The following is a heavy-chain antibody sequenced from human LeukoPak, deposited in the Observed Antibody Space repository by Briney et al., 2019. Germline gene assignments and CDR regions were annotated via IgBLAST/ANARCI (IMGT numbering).Heavy chain of an antibody. J-gene: IGHJ5*02. CDR2: ISTSGTTK. CDR1: GLMFSSYE. V-gene: IGHV3-48*03. Sequence: PGCALGPSCAASGLMFSSYEMNWVRHAPGKGLEWVSHISTSGTTKYYGDSVKGRFTISRDNAKNSLYLQMNNLRAEDTAVYYCTRGTGYVVEPWGQGTLVTVSS. D-gene: IGHD1-1*01. CDR3: TRGTGYVVEP.